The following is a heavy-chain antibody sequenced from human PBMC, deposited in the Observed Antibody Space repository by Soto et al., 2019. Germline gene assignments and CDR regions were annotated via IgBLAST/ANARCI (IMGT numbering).Heavy chain of an antibody. Sequence: SETLCLTCAVCGGSFSGDYWSWIRQPPGKGLEWIGEINHSGSTNYNPSLKSRVTISVDTSKNQFSLKLSSVTAADTAVYYCARVTGRSYYGMDVPGQGPTVTVSS. J-gene: IGHJ6*02. CDR3: ARVTGRSYYGMDV. V-gene: IGHV4-34*01. CDR1: GGSFSGDY. CDR2: INHSGST.